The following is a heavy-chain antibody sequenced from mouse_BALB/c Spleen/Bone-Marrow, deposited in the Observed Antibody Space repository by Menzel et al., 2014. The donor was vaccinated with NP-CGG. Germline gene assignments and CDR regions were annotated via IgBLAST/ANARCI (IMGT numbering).Heavy chain of an antibody. CDR1: GYTFSNYW. CDR2: ILPGNTNA. CDR3: ARGWYSMDD. V-gene: IGHV1-9*01. Sequence: QVQLQQSGAEQMQPGASVKISCKATGYTFSNYWIEWVKQRPGHGLEWIGEILPGNTNANYNEKFKGRATFTADTSPNTAYMQLSSLTSEDSAVYYCARGWYSMDDWGQGTSVTVSS. J-gene: IGHJ4*01.